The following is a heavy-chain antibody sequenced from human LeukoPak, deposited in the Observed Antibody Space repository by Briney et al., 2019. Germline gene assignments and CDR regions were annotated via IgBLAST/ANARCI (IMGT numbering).Heavy chain of an antibody. CDR1: GFTFSTFA. CDR2: IFPSGGEI. D-gene: IGHD5-24*01. J-gene: IGHJ4*02. V-gene: IGHV3-23*01. Sequence: PGGSLRLSCAASGFTFSTFAMIWVRQPPGKGLEWVSSIFPSGGEIHYADSVRGRFTISRDNSKSTLSLQMNSLRAEDTAVYYCARRVWLQSVPLDYWGQGTLVTVSS. CDR3: ARRVWLQSVPLDY.